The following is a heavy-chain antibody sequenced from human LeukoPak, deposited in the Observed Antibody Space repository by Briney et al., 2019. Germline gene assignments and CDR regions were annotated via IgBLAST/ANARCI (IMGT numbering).Heavy chain of an antibody. J-gene: IGHJ4*02. Sequence: GGSLRLSCAASGFTLTNYWMSWVRQAPGKGLELVANIKQDRSEKYYVDSVKGRFTISRDNAKNSLYLQMNSLRAEDTAVYYCARLREIPVFGVVTKSTSYFDYWGQGTLVTVSS. CDR3: ARLREIPVFGVVTKSTSYFDY. CDR1: GFTLTNYW. D-gene: IGHD3-3*01. CDR2: IKQDRSEK. V-gene: IGHV3-7*01.